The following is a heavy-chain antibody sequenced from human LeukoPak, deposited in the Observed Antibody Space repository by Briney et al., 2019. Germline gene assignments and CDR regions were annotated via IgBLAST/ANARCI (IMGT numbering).Heavy chain of an antibody. D-gene: IGHD6-19*01. J-gene: IGHJ2*01. CDR2: ISSSTSYI. V-gene: IGHV3-21*01. Sequence: GGSLRLSCAASGFTFTSYSMNWVRQAPGKGLEWVSSISSSTSYIFYADSVKGRFTISRDNAKNSLYLQMNSLRAEDTAVYYCASEIAVAGLGYFDLWGRGTLVTVSS. CDR3: ASEIAVAGLGYFDL. CDR1: GFTFTSYS.